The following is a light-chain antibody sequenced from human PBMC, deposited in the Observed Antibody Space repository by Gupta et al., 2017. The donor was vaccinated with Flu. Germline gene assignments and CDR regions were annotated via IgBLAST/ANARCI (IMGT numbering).Light chain of an antibody. CDR1: SSDVGGYNY. CDR2: DVS. Sequence: QSALTQPRSVSGSPGQSVTISCTGTSSDVGGYNYVSWYQQHPGKAPKLMIYDVSKRPSGVPDRVSGSKSGNTASLTISGLQAEDDADYYCCSYAGSYWVFGGGTKLTVL. CDR3: CSYAGSYWV. J-gene: IGLJ3*02. V-gene: IGLV2-11*01.